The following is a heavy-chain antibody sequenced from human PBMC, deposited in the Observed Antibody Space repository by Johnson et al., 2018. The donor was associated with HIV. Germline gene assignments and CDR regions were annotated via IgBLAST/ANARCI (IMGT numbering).Heavy chain of an antibody. J-gene: IGHJ3*02. CDR1: GFNFDDHG. D-gene: IGHD6-19*01. V-gene: IGHV3-20*04. CDR3: AKVNRMEQWLAGGGAFDI. Sequence: VLLVESGGAVVRPGGSLRLSCAASGFNFDDHGMSWVRQAPGKGLEWVSGITWHGGSTGYADSVKGRFTISRDNAKNSLYLQMNSLRAEDTAVYYCAKVNRMEQWLAGGGAFDIWGQGTMVTVSS. CDR2: ITWHGGST.